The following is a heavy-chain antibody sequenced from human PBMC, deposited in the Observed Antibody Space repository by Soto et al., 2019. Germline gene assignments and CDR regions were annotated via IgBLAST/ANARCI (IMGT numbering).Heavy chain of an antibody. D-gene: IGHD1-26*01. CDR2: IYYGGTT. CDR3: ARDGSVGTGWFDP. V-gene: IGHV4-38-2*02. CDR1: DHSISSRYY. Sequence: PSETLSLTCTVSDHSISSRYYWGWIRQPPGKGLEWIGSIYYGGTTYYNPSLKSRVTISMDTSKSQFSLRLSSVTAADTAVYYCARDGSVGTGWFDPWGQGTLVTSPQ. J-gene: IGHJ5*02.